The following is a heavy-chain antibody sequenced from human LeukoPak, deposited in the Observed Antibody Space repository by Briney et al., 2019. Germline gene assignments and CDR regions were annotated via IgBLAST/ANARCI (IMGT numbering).Heavy chain of an antibody. CDR1: GGSISSSRSY. CDR3: AGDGSSINWFFY. CDR2: SSSSGTT. Sequence: SETLSLTCTVSGGSISSSRSYWGWIRQSPGKGLEWIGSSSSSGTTYYNPSLKNRVTMSLDTTNNQFSLRLTSLTAADTAVYCCAGDGSSINWFFYWGQGTLVTVSS. J-gene: IGHJ4*02. D-gene: IGHD1-1*01. V-gene: IGHV4-39*07.